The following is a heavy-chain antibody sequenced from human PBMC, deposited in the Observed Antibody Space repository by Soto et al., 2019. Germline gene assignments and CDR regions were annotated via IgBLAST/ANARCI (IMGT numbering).Heavy chain of an antibody. CDR3: ARGLQGYCSSTSCYSGYYYMDV. CDR2: MNPNSGNT. V-gene: IGHV1-8*01. CDR1: GYTFTSYD. D-gene: IGHD2-2*01. J-gene: IGHJ6*03. Sequence: ASVKVSCKASGYTFTSYDINWVRQATGQGLERMGWMNPNSGNTGYAQKFQGRVTMTRNTSISTAYMELSSLRSEDTAVYYCARGLQGYCSSTSCYSGYYYMDVWGKGTTVTVSS.